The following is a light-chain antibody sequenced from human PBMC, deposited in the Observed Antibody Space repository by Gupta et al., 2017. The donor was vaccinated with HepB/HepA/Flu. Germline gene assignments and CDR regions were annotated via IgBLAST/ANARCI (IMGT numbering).Light chain of an antibody. CDR3: QQENYGPPEWT. J-gene: IGKJ1*01. CDR2: FAS. CDR1: QSVSRN. V-gene: IGKV3-15*01. Sequence: EIVMTQSPVTLSVSPGDRATLSCRARQSVSRNLAWYQQKPGQAPRLLIYFASTRAPGIPAKFSGSGDGTDLNLTISSRQSEDSEIYYCQQENYGPPEWTFGEGTKVEIK.